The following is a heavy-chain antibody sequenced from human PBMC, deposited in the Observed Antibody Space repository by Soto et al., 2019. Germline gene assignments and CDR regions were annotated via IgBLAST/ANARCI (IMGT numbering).Heavy chain of an antibody. CDR3: AMDYGCSSTSCPQSYGMDV. D-gene: IGHD2-2*01. CDR2: ISAYNGNT. Sequence: ASVKVSCKASGYTFTSYGISWVRQAPGQGLEWMGWISAYNGNTNYAQKLQGRVTMTTDTSTSTAYMELRSLRSDDTAVYYCAMDYGCSSTSCPQSYGMDVWGQGTTVTVSS. CDR1: GYTFTSYG. V-gene: IGHV1-18*01. J-gene: IGHJ6*02.